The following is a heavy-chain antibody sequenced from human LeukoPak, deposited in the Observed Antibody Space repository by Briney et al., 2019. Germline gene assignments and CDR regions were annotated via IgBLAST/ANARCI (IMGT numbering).Heavy chain of an antibody. CDR3: ARMPYRGFDC. V-gene: IGHV3-48*01. J-gene: IGHJ4*02. D-gene: IGHD1-26*01. Sequence: GGSLRLSCAASGFTFSTYTMNWVRQAPGKGLEWVSYISSSSSTISYADSVKGRFTISRDNAKNSLYLQMNSLRAEDTAVYYCARMPYRGFDCWGQGTLVTVSS. CDR2: ISSSSSTI. CDR1: GFTFSTYT.